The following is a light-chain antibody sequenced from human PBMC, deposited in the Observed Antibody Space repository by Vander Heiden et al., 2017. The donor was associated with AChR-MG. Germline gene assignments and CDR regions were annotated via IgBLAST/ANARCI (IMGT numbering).Light chain of an antibody. J-gene: IGKJ3*01. CDR3: HEECSSAST. Sequence: IVLTQSPGTLSLSPGDRATLSCRASQSVRSSYLAWYQQKPGQAPRLLIYGASSRATGIPDRFRRSGSGTDFTLTMRRREPEHFAVYYCHEECSSASTFGPGAK. CDR1: QSVRSSY. CDR2: GAS. V-gene: IGKV3-20*01.